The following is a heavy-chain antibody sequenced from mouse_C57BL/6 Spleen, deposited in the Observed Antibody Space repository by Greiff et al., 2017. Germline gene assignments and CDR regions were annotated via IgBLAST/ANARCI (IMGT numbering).Heavy chain of an antibody. J-gene: IGHJ3*01. CDR1: GYTFTDYY. Sequence: VQLQQSGPVLVKPGASVKMSCKASGYTFTDYYMNWVKQSHGKSLEWIGVINPYNGGTSYNQKFKGKATLTVDKSSSTAYMELNSLTSEDSAVYYCAPIYDGYSLGFAYWGQGTLVTVSA. D-gene: IGHD2-3*01. CDR3: APIYDGYSLGFAY. CDR2: INPYNGGT. V-gene: IGHV1-19*01.